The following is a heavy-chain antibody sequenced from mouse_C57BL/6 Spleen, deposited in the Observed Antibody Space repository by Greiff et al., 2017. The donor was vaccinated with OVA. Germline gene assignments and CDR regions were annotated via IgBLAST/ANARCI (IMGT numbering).Heavy chain of an antibody. CDR2: IDPSDSET. CDR1: GYTFTSYW. J-gene: IGHJ1*03. D-gene: IGHD1-1*01. CDR3: ARIDYYGSRGYFDV. Sequence: QVQLQQPGAELVRPGSSVKLSCKASGYTFTSYWMHWVKQRPIQGLEWIGNIDPSDSETHYNQKFKDKATLTVDKSSSTAYMQLSSLTSEDSAVYYCARIDYYGSRGYFDVWGTGTTVTVSS. V-gene: IGHV1-52*01.